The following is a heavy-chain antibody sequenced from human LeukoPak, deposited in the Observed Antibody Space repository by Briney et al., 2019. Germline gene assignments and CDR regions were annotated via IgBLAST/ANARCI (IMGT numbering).Heavy chain of an antibody. CDR1: GITFNKYW. D-gene: IGHD6-13*01. J-gene: IGHJ5*02. V-gene: IGHV3-30-3*01. Sequence: GGSLRLSCAASGITFNKYWMHWVRQAPGKGLEWVAVISYDGSNKYYADSVKGRFTISRDNSKNTLYLQMNSLRAEDTAVYYCARDSQAVAAAGTWFDPWGQGTLVTVSS. CDR2: ISYDGSNK. CDR3: ARDSQAVAAAGTWFDP.